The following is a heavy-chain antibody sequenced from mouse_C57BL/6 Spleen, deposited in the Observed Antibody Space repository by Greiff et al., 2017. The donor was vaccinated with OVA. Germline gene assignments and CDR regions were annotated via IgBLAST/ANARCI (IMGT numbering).Heavy chain of an antibody. D-gene: IGHD1-1*01. CDR2: IDPSDSYT. CDR1: GYTFTSYW. V-gene: IGHV1-69*01. J-gene: IGHJ2*01. CDR3: AREGGGSSYYFDY. Sequence: QVQLQQSGAELVMPGASVKLSCKASGYTFTSYWMHWVKQRPGQGLEWIGEIDPSDSYTNYNQKFQGKSTLTVDKSSSTAYMQLRSLTSEDSAVYYCAREGGGSSYYFDYWGQGTTLTVSS.